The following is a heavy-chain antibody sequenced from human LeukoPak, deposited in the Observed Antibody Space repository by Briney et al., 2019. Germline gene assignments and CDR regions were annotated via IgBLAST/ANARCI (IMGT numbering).Heavy chain of an antibody. V-gene: IGHV3-23*01. CDR1: GFTFSSYA. CDR2: ISGSGGST. J-gene: IGHJ5*02. D-gene: IGHD3-3*01. Sequence: GGSLRLSCAASGFTFSSYAMSWVRQAPGKGLEWVSAISGSGGSTYYADSVKGRFTISRDNSKNTLYLQINSLRAEDTAVYYCAKDLRSEDYDFWSCNWFDPWGQGTLVTVSS. CDR3: AKDLRSEDYDFWSCNWFDP.